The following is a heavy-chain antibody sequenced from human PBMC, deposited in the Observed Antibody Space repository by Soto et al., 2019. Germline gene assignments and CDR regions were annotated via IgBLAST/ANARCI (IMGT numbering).Heavy chain of an antibody. CDR3: ARDRRWLQLSPIGYYYYYYYGMDV. J-gene: IGHJ6*02. CDR1: GGPFSGYY. V-gene: IGHV4-34*01. CDR2: INHSGST. Sequence: KSSETLSLTCAVYGGPFSGYYWSWIRQPPGKGLEWIGEINHSGSTNYNPSLKSRVTISVDTSKNQFSLKLSSVTAADTAVYYCARDRRWLQLSPIGYYYYYYYGMDVWGQGTTVTVSS. D-gene: IGHD5-12*01.